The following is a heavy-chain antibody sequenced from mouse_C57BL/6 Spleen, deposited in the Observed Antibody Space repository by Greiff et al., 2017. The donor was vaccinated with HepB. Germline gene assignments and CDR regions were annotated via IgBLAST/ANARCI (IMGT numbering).Heavy chain of an antibody. Sequence: VQLQQSGPELVKPGASVKISCKASGYAFSSSWMNWVKQRPGKGLEWIGRIYPGDGDTNYNGKFKGKATLTADKSSSTAYMQLSSLTSEDSAVYFCARGGLRFFAYWGQGTLVTVSA. V-gene: IGHV1-82*01. J-gene: IGHJ3*01. CDR3: ARGGLRFFAY. CDR2: IYPGDGDT. CDR1: GYAFSSSW. D-gene: IGHD2-4*01.